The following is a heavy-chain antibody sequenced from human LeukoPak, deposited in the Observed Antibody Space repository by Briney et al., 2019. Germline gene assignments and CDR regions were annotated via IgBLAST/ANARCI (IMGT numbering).Heavy chain of an antibody. V-gene: IGHV1-2*02. Sequence: GASVKVSCKASGYTFTGYYMHWVRQAPGQGLEWMGWINPNSGGTNYAQKFQGRVTMTRDTSTSTVYMELSSLRSEDTAIYYCARPLFPDITMVRGALGYWGQGTLVTVSS. J-gene: IGHJ4*02. CDR3: ARPLFPDITMVRGALGY. CDR1: GYTFTGYY. D-gene: IGHD3-10*01. CDR2: INPNSGGT.